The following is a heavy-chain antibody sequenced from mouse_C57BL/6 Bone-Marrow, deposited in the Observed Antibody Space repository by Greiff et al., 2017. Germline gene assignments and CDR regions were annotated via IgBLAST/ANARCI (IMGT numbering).Heavy chain of an antibody. Sequence: VQLQQSGAELVRPGASVKLSCTASGFNIKDDYMHWVKQRPEQGLEWIGWIDPENGDTEYASKFQGKATITADTSSNTAYLQLSSLTSEDTAVYYCTTLSTMITRRAYWGQGTLVTVSA. D-gene: IGHD2-4*01. CDR3: TTLSTMITRRAY. CDR2: IDPENGDT. V-gene: IGHV14-4*01. CDR1: GFNIKDDY. J-gene: IGHJ3*01.